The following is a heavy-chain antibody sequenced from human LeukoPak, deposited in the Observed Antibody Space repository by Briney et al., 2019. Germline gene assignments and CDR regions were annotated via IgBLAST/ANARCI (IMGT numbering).Heavy chain of an antibody. CDR2: IYYSEST. V-gene: IGHV4-39*01. Sequence: SETLSLTCSVSGGSISSYYWGWIRQPPGKGLEWIGNIYYSESTYYNPSLKSRVTISVDTSKNQFSLNLGSVTAADTAVYYCARWSRPVARFDYWGQGTLVTVSS. J-gene: IGHJ4*02. CDR3: ARWSRPVARFDY. D-gene: IGHD6-19*01. CDR1: GGSISSYY.